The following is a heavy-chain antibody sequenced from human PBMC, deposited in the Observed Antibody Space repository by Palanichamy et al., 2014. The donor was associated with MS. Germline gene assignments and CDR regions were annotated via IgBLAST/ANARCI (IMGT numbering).Heavy chain of an antibody. J-gene: IGHJ5*02. CDR1: GGSISSSSYY. CDR2: IYYSGST. V-gene: IGHV4-39*01. CDR3: ARSPRLSQIFGVVRAGWFDP. D-gene: IGHD3-3*01. Sequence: QLQLQESGPGLVKPSETLSLTCTVSGGSISSSSYYWGWIRQPPGKGLEWIGSIYYSGSTYYNPSLKSRVTISVDTSKNQFSLKLSSVTAADTAVYYCARSPRLSQIFGVVRAGWFDPWGQGTLVTVSS.